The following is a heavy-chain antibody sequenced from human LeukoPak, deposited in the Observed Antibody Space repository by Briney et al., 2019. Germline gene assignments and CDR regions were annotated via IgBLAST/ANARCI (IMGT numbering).Heavy chain of an antibody. CDR1: GFTFSSYW. J-gene: IGHJ6*02. CDR2: IKQDGNVN. V-gene: IGHV3-7*03. D-gene: IGHD3-16*01. Sequence: HPGGSLRLSCAASGFTFSSYWMSWVRQAPGKGLEWVANIKQDGNVNYYVDSVKGRFTISRDNAKNSLYLQMSNLRAEDTAVYFCARGGGLDVWGQGATVTVSS. CDR3: ARGGGLDV.